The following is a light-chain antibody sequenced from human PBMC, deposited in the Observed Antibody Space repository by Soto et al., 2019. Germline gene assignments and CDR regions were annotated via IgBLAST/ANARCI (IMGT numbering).Light chain of an antibody. V-gene: IGKV3-15*01. J-gene: IGKJ4*01. CDR3: ERGSGWLS. CDR1: QSVGYT. Sequence: EIVLTQSTATLSVSPGERATLSCRASQSVGYTLAWYHQQPGQHPLLLIYGASARATGIPARCSGSGSGTALTLTTSSLESEESAVYYWERGSGWLSFGGGTKVEIK. CDR2: GAS.